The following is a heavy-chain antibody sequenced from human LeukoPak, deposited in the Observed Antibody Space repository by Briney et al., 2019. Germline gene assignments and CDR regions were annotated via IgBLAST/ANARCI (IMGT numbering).Heavy chain of an antibody. Sequence: GSLRLSCAASGFTFSSYGMHWVHQAPGKGLEWVAVIWYDGSNKYYADSVKGRFTISRDNSKNTLYLQMNSLRAEDTAVYYCARVDSSGYYLDYWGQGTLVTVSS. CDR3: ARVDSSGYYLDY. CDR1: GFTFSSYG. J-gene: IGHJ4*02. CDR2: IWYDGSNK. V-gene: IGHV3-33*01. D-gene: IGHD3-22*01.